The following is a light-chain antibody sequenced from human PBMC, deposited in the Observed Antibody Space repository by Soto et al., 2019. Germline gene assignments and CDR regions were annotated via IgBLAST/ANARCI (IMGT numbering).Light chain of an antibody. CDR3: TSYVGKDIWV. CDR2: EVT. CDR1: SSDVGAYKY. Sequence: QSALTQPPSASGSPGQSVTISCTGTSSDVGAYKYVSWYQQYPGKAPNLMIYEVTKRPSGVPDSFSGSKSGNKASLTVSGLQAEDVADYACTSYVGKDIWVFGGGTKVTVL. V-gene: IGLV2-8*01. J-gene: IGLJ3*02.